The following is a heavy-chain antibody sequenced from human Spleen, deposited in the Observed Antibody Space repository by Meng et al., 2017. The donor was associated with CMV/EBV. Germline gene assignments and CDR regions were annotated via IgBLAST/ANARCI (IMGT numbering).Heavy chain of an antibody. CDR1: GFTFSSYA. Sequence: GESLKISCAASGFTFSSYAMSWVRQAPGKGLEWVAVISYDGNNEYYADSVKGRFTISRDNSKNTLYLQMNSLRAEDTAMYFCAGYCSDTSCYVYYYYGMDVWGQGTTVTVSS. V-gene: IGHV3-30-3*01. D-gene: IGHD2-2*01. J-gene: IGHJ6*02. CDR3: AGYCSDTSCYVYYYYGMDV. CDR2: ISYDGNNE.